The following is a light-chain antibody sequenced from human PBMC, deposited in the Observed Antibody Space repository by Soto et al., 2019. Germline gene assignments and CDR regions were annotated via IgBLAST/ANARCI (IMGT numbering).Light chain of an antibody. J-gene: IGKJ5*01. CDR2: GTS. CDR3: HQYNGWTRT. CDR1: QNISSS. V-gene: IGKV3-15*01. Sequence: EIVMTQSPATLSVSPGERATLSCRASQNISSSLAWYQQKXGQGPSVLIYGTSTRAGGVPARFSGGGAGTECTRTITSLQSEDVAVYYCHQYNGWTRTFGQGTRLEIK.